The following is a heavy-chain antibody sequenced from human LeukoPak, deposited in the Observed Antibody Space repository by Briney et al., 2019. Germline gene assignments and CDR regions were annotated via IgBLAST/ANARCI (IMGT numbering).Heavy chain of an antibody. D-gene: IGHD1-26*01. CDR2: ISSSSYI. Sequence: GGSLRLSCAASGFTFSSYSMNWVRQAPGKGLEWVSSISSSSYIYYADSVKGRFTVSRDNAKNSLYLQMNSLRAEDTAVYYCARDSPYSGSPHSDAFDIWGQGTMVTVSS. CDR1: GFTFSSYS. V-gene: IGHV3-21*01. J-gene: IGHJ3*02. CDR3: ARDSPYSGSPHSDAFDI.